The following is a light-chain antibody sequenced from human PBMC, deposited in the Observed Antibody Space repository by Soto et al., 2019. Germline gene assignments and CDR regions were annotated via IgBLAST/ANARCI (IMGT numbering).Light chain of an antibody. V-gene: IGKV3-20*01. CDR2: GAS. J-gene: IGKJ1*01. Sequence: EIVLTQSPDTLSLSPGERATLSCRASQSVSSSYLAWYQQKPGQAPRLLIYGASSRATDIPDRFSGSGSGTDFTLSISRLEPEDFAVYYCHQFGSSPTFGQGTKVEIK. CDR3: HQFGSSPT. CDR1: QSVSSSY.